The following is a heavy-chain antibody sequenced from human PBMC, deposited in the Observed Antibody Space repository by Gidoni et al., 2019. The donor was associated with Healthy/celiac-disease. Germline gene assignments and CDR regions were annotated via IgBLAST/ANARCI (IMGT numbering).Heavy chain of an antibody. V-gene: IGHV3-30*18. CDR2: ISYDGSNK. Sequence: QVQLVESGGGVVQPGRSLRLSCAASGFTFSSHGLHWVRQAPGKGLEWVAVISYDGSNKYYADSVKGRFTISRDNSKNTLYLQMNSLRAEDTAVYYCAKEYCGGDCYSRSFDYWGQGTLVTVSS. J-gene: IGHJ4*02. CDR3: AKEYCGGDCYSRSFDY. CDR1: GFTFSSHG. D-gene: IGHD2-21*02.